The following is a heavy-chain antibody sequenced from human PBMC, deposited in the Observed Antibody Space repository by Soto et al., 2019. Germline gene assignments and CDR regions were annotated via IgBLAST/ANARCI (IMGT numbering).Heavy chain of an antibody. CDR1: GYTFTSYD. V-gene: IGHV1-8*01. Sequence: ASVKVSCKASGYTFTSYDINWVRQATGQGLEWMGWMNPNSGNTGYAQKFQGRVTMTRNTSISTAYMELSGLRSEDTAVYYCARGGSSWYITSFDYWGQGTLVTVSS. J-gene: IGHJ4*02. CDR2: MNPNSGNT. D-gene: IGHD6-13*01. CDR3: ARGGSSWYITSFDY.